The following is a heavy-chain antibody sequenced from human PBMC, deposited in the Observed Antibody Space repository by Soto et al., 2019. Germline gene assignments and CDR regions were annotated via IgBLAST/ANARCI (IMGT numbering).Heavy chain of an antibody. J-gene: IGHJ3*02. CDR2: IYYSGST. CDR1: GGSISSGGYY. D-gene: IGHD3-22*01. Sequence: LSLTCTVSGGSISSGGYYWSWIRQHPGKGLEWIGYIYYSGSTYYNPSLKSRVTISVDTSKNQFSLKLSSVTAADTAVYYCARDRPLSSGYANDAFDIWGQGTMVTVSS. V-gene: IGHV4-31*03. CDR3: ARDRPLSSGYANDAFDI.